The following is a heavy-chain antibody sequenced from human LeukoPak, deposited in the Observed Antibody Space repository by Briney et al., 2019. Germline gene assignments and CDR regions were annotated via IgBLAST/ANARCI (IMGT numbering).Heavy chain of an antibody. CDR1: GGSFSGYY. CDR3: ARGDTTYGYSS. D-gene: IGHD5-24*01. J-gene: IGHJ4*02. V-gene: IGHV4-34*01. Sequence: SETLSLTCAVYGGSFSGYYWSWIRQPPGKGLEWIGEINHRESTKYNPSLKSRVIISVDTSKNQFSLKVNSVTAADTAVYYCARGDTTYGYSSWGQGTLVTVSS. CDR2: INHREST.